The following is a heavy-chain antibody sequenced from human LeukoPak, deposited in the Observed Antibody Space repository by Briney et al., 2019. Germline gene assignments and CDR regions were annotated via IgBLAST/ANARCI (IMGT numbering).Heavy chain of an antibody. D-gene: IGHD6-6*01. CDR1: GFTFSSYA. J-gene: IGHJ6*03. CDR3: ARSRNFEYSSSSSYYYMDV. V-gene: IGHV3-23*01. CDR2: ISNNGGGT. Sequence: PGGSLRLSCAASGFTFSSYAMSWVRQAPGKGLEWVSAISNNGGGTYYADSVKGRFTISRDNAKNSLYLQMNSLRAEDTAVYYCARSRNFEYSSSSSYYYMDVWGKGTTVTVSS.